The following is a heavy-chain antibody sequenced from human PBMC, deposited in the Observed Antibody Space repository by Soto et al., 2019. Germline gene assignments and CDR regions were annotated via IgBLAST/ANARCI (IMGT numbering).Heavy chain of an antibody. CDR3: VRSIMITFGGGPGVEDMDV. CDR1: GYTFTSYD. Sequence: ASVKVSCKASGYTFTSYDINWVRQATVQGLEWMGWMNPNSGNTGHAQKFQGRVTMTRNTSISTAYMELSRLRSEDTAVYYCVRSIMITFGGGPGVEDMDVWGKGTAVTVSS. D-gene: IGHD3-16*01. CDR2: MNPNSGNT. V-gene: IGHV1-8*01. J-gene: IGHJ6*03.